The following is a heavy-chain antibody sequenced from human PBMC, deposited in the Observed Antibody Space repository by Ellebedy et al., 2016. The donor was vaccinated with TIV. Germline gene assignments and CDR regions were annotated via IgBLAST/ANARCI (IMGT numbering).Heavy chain of an antibody. D-gene: IGHD4-23*01. V-gene: IGHV1-18*01. CDR2: INIHNGQT. CDR1: GNTFSTVG. J-gene: IGHJ3*02. Sequence: ASVKVSCKASGNTFSTVGISWVRQAPGQGLEWMGWINIHNGQTLYGQNLQGRVTMTTDTSTKTAYMEMRSLRSDDTAVYYCATTWHGKSNDAFDMWGQGTMVTVSS. CDR3: ATTWHGKSNDAFDM.